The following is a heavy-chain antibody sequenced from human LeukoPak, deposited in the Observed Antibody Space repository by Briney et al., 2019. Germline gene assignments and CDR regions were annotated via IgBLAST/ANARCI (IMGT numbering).Heavy chain of an antibody. Sequence: SVKVSCKASAGTFSSYAISWERHAPGQGLEWMGGIIPIFGTANYAQKFQGRVTITADESTSTAYMELSSLRSEDTAVYYCARGDPVTTYYYYGMDVWGQGTTVTVSS. J-gene: IGHJ6*02. CDR2: IIPIFGTA. CDR3: ARGDPVTTYYYYGMDV. V-gene: IGHV1-69*13. CDR1: AGTFSSYA. D-gene: IGHD4-17*01.